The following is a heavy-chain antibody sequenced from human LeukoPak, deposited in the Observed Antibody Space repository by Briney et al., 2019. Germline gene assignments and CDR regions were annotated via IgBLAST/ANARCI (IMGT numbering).Heavy chain of an antibody. Sequence: GGSLRLSCAASGFTLSSYWMSWVRQAPGKGLEWVANIKRDGSETYYVDSVKGRFTISRDNAKNSLFLQMSSLKVEDTAVYYCVRDDGAVKPCWGQGTLVTVSS. CDR1: GFTLSSYW. V-gene: IGHV3-7*01. CDR3: VRDDGAVKPC. CDR2: IKRDGSET. D-gene: IGHD6-19*01. J-gene: IGHJ4*02.